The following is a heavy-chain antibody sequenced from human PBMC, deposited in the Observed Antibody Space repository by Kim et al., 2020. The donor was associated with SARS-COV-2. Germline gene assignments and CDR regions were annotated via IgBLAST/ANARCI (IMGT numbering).Heavy chain of an antibody. CDR3: ITYTYGSLQD. CDR2: IQSKTAGGTT. CDR1: GFTFSNAW. D-gene: IGHD2-2*02. V-gene: IGHV3-15*01. Sequence: GGSLRLSCAASGFTFSNAWMTWVRQAPGKGLEWVGRIQSKTAGGTTEYAAAVKGRFSISRDDSENMLYLQMNSLKIEDTALYYCITYTYGSLQDWGQGTLVTVSS. J-gene: IGHJ4*02.